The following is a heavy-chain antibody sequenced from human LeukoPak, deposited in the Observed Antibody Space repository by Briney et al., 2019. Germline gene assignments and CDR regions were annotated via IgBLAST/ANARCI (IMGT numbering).Heavy chain of an antibody. J-gene: IGHJ4*02. CDR3: ARAPYYSGSELIDY. Sequence: QAGGSLRLSCTASGFTFSSYSMNWVRQAPGKGLEWVAYITSIGSPIYYADSVKGRFTISRDNAKNSLYLQMNSLRAEDTAVYYCARAPYYSGSELIDYWGQGTPVTVSS. CDR2: ITSIGSPI. CDR1: GFTFSSYS. D-gene: IGHD3-10*01. V-gene: IGHV3-48*01.